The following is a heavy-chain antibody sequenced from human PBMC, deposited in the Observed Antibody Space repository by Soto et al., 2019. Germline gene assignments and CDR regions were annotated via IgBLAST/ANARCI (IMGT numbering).Heavy chain of an antibody. J-gene: IGHJ4*02. Sequence: EVQLVESGGGLVKPGGSLRLSCAASGFTFSNAWMSWVRQAPGKGLAWVGRIKSKTDGGTTDYAAPVKGRFTISRDDSKNTLYLQMNSLKTEDTAVYYCTTDWVVAATSAGHCWGQGTLVTVSS. CDR1: GFTFSNAW. V-gene: IGHV3-15*01. CDR3: TTDWVVAATSAGHC. D-gene: IGHD2-15*01. CDR2: IKSKTDGGTT.